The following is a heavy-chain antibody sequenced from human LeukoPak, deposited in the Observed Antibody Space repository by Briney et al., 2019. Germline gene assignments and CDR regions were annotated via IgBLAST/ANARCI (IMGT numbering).Heavy chain of an antibody. J-gene: IGHJ4*02. Sequence: GGSLRLSCAASGFTFSSYAMGWVRQAPGKGLEWVPAISGSGGSTYYADSVKGRFTISRDNSKNTLYLQMNSLRAEDTAVYYCAKDPIKTYYDIWWDYWGQGTLVTVSS. CDR1: GFTFSSYA. V-gene: IGHV3-23*01. CDR2: ISGSGGST. D-gene: IGHD3-9*01. CDR3: AKDPIKTYYDIWWDY.